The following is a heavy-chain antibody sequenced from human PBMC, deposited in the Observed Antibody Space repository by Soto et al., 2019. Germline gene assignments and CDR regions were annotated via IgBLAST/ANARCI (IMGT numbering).Heavy chain of an antibody. Sequence: EVQLLESGGVLVQPGGSLRLSCAASGFTFSTYAMTWVRQAPGKGLEWVSSISGSGGRTYYADSEKGRFTISRDNSKNTLYLQTNSLRAEDTAVYYCAKAGDYHGSESYFPLDYWGQGTLVPVSS. D-gene: IGHD3-10*01. CDR3: AKAGDYHGSESYFPLDY. CDR2: ISGSGGRT. CDR1: GFTFSTYA. J-gene: IGHJ4*02. V-gene: IGHV3-23*01.